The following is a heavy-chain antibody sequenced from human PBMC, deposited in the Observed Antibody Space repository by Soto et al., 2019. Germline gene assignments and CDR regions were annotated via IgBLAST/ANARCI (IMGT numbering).Heavy chain of an antibody. CDR3: ASMGVGAFDY. CDR1: GGTFSSYT. J-gene: IGHJ4*02. Sequence: QVQLVQSGAEVKKPGSSVKVSCKASGGTFSSYTISWVRQAPGQGLEWMGRIIPILGIANYAQKFQGRVTITADKSMSTAYMELSSLRSEDTAVYYCASMGVGAFDYWGQGTLVTVSS. CDR2: IIPILGIA. D-gene: IGHD1-26*01. V-gene: IGHV1-69*02.